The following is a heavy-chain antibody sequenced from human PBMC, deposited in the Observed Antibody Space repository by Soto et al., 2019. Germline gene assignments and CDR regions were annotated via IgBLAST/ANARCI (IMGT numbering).Heavy chain of an antibody. CDR3: ARGLLKAIFGVVGV. J-gene: IGHJ6*04. CDR1: GGSISSGDYY. V-gene: IGHV4-31*03. D-gene: IGHD3-3*01. CDR2: IYYSGST. Sequence: SETLSLTCTVSGGSISSGDYYWTWIRQHPGKGLEWIGYIYYSGSTKHNPSLKSRITISVDTSKNQFSLKLNSVTAADTAVYYCARGLLKAIFGVVGVWGKGTTVTVSS.